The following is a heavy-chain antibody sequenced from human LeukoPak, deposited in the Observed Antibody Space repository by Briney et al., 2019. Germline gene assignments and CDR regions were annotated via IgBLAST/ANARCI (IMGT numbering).Heavy chain of an antibody. J-gene: IGHJ4*02. CDR2: INPNSGGT. CDR3: ARLDGYNLLVDY. Sequence: ASVKVSCKASGYTSTGYYMHWVRQAPGQGLEWMGRINPNSGGTSYAQKLQGRVTMTTDTSTNTAYMGLRSLRSDDTAVYYCARLDGYNLLVDYWGQGTLVTVSS. CDR1: GYTSTGYY. V-gene: IGHV1-2*06. D-gene: IGHD5-24*01.